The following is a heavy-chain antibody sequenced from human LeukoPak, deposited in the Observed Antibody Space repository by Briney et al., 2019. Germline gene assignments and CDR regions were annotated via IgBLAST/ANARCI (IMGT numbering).Heavy chain of an antibody. CDR3: VREFSSTSLY. CDR2: ISGDGSSL. Sequence: GGSLRLSCAASGFTFRNYWMHWVRQAPGKGLVWVSRISGDGSSLTYADSVKGRFTISRDNAKNTLYLQMNTLRVEDTAVYYCVREFSSTSLYWGQGTLVTVSS. J-gene: IGHJ4*02. V-gene: IGHV3-74*01. CDR1: GFTFRNYW. D-gene: IGHD2-2*01.